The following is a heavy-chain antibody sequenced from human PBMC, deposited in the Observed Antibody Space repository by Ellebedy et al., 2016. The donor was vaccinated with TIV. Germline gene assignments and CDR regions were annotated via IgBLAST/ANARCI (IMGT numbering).Heavy chain of an antibody. J-gene: IGHJ4*02. D-gene: IGHD3-10*01. V-gene: IGHV3-23*01. CDR1: GFTFSAYA. Sequence: GESLKISCVASGFTFSAYAMTWVRQAPGKGLEWVSGIDGSENTDYGDSVKGRFTISRDISKNTLYLQMNSLRAEDTALYYCTKDSGWEHEYWGQGTLVTISS. CDR2: IDGSENT. CDR3: TKDSGWEHEY.